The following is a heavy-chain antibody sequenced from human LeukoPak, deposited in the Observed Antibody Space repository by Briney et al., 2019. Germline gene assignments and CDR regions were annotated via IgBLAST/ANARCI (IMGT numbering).Heavy chain of an antibody. V-gene: IGHV3-7*03. CDR1: GFTFEHYW. Sequence: GRSLRLSCAASGFTFEHYWMRWVRQAPGKGLEWVATIKGDGSKKDYVDSVKGRFTVSIDNAKNSLYLQMSSLRVEDTAIYYCESTTGPWGQEPWSPSPQ. CDR2: IKGDGSKK. J-gene: IGHJ5*02. CDR3: ESTTGP. D-gene: IGHD1-7*01.